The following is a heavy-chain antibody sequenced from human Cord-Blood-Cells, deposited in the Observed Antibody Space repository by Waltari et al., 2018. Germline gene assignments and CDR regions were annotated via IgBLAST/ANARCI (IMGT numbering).Heavy chain of an antibody. J-gene: IGHJ4*02. CDR1: GGTFSSYA. Sequence: QVQLVQSRAEVKKPGSSVKVSCKASGGTFSSYALSWVRQAPGQGLEWMGGIIPIFGTANYAQKFQGRVTITADESTSTAYMELSSLRSEDTAVYYCARSGYYYYFDYWGQGTLVTVSS. V-gene: IGHV1-69*01. D-gene: IGHD3-22*01. CDR2: IIPIFGTA. CDR3: ARSGYYYYFDY.